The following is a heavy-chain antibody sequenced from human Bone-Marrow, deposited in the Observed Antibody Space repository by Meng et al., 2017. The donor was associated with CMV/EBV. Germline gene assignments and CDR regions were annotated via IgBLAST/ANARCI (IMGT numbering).Heavy chain of an antibody. CDR2: IYYSGST. CDR3: AGSRVGALYYYYYGMDV. Sequence: SETLSLTCTVSGGSISSSSYYWGWIRQPPGKGLEWIGSIYYSGSTCYNPSLKSRVTISVDTSKNQFSLKLSSVTAADTAVYYCAGSRVGALYYYYYGMDVWGQGTTVTVSS. CDR1: GGSISSSSYY. J-gene: IGHJ6*02. D-gene: IGHD1-26*01. V-gene: IGHV4-39*01.